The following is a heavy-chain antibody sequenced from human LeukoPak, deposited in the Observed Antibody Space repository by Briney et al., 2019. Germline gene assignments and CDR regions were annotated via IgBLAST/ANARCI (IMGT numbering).Heavy chain of an antibody. D-gene: IGHD3-22*01. CDR2: ISGSGGST. V-gene: IGHV3-23*01. CDR3: AKVPSYYYDSSGLRYFDY. CDR1: GFTFSSCA. Sequence: GGSLRLSCAASGFTFSSCAMSWVRQAPGKGLEWVSAISGSGGSTYYADSVKGRFTISRDNSKNTLYLQMNSLRAEDTAVYYCAKVPSYYYDSSGLRYFDYWGQGTLVTVSS. J-gene: IGHJ4*02.